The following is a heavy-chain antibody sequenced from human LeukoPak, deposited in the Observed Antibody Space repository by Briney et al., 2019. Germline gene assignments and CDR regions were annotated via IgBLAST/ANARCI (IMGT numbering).Heavy chain of an antibody. Sequence: SETLSLTCTVSGGSISSSSYYWGWIRQPPGKGLEWIGSIYYSGSTYYNPSLKSRVTISVDTSKNQFSLKLSSVTAADTAVYYCARQVSSGWSRGWFDPWGQGTLVTVSS. D-gene: IGHD6-19*01. CDR1: GGSISSSSYY. CDR2: IYYSGST. J-gene: IGHJ5*02. V-gene: IGHV4-39*01. CDR3: ARQVSSGWSRGWFDP.